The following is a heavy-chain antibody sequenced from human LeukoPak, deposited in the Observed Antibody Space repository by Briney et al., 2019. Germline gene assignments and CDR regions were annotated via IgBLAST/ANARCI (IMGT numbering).Heavy chain of an antibody. CDR3: ARDRGVDTAMDPSATADY. V-gene: IGHV3-21*01. D-gene: IGHD5-18*01. CDR2: ISSSSSYI. J-gene: IGHJ4*02. CDR1: GFTFSSYS. Sequence: GGSLRLSCAASGFTFSSYSMNWVRQAPGKGLEWVSSISSSSSYIYYADSVKDRFTISRDNAKNSLYLQMNSLRAEDTAVYYCARDRGVDTAMDPSATADYWGQGTLVTVSS.